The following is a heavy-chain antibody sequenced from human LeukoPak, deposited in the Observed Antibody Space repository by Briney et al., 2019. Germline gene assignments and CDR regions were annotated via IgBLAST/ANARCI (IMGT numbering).Heavy chain of an antibody. V-gene: IGHV4-59*01. Sequence: SETLSLTCTVSGGSISSYYWSWIRQPPGKGLEWIGYIYYSGSTNYNPSLKSRVTISVDTSKNQFSLKLSSVTAADTAVYYCARDLTAVGTTNNDYWGQGTLVTVSS. CDR2: IYYSGST. J-gene: IGHJ4*02. CDR3: ARDLTAVGTTNNDY. CDR1: GGSISSYY. D-gene: IGHD4-11*01.